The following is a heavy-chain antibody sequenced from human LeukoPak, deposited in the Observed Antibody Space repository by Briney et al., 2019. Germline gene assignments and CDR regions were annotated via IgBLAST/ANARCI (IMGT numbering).Heavy chain of an antibody. Sequence: GGSLRLSCAASGFIFSSYAMSWVRQPPGRGLEWVSAISGSGGSTYYADSVKGRFTISRDNSKNTLYLQMNSLRAEDTAVYYCAKPGIAAAPTGDFDYWGQGTLVTVSS. CDR1: GFIFSSYA. J-gene: IGHJ4*02. D-gene: IGHD6-13*01. CDR3: AKPGIAAAPTGDFDY. V-gene: IGHV3-23*01. CDR2: ISGSGGST.